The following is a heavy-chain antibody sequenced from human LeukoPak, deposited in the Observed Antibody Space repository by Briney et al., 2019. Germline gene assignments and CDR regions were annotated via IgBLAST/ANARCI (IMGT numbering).Heavy chain of an antibody. J-gene: IGHJ4*02. CDR1: GFTFSNYA. CDR3: AKDFRDQNSYDSSGFDY. Sequence: PGGSLRLSCAASGFTFSNYAMSWVRQAPGKGREWVSGISGSGGSTYYADSVKGRFTISRENSKNTLYLQMNRLRAEDTAVYYCAKDFRDQNSYDSSGFDYWGQGTQVTVSS. V-gene: IGHV3-23*01. D-gene: IGHD3-22*01. CDR2: ISGSGGST.